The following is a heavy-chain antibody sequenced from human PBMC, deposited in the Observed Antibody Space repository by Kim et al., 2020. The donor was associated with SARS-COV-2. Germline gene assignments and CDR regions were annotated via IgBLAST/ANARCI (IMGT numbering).Heavy chain of an antibody. CDR3: ARGVAGSGEGY. Sequence: SETLSLTCTVSGDSVRSYYWSWIRQPAGKGLEWIGRIYGDGGTTYNPSLDSRVTMSLDTSKNQISLRLDSVTAADTAIYYCARGVAGSGEGYRGQGILV. J-gene: IGHJ1*01. CDR2: IYGDGGT. D-gene: IGHD3-10*01. CDR1: GDSVRSYY. V-gene: IGHV4-4*07.